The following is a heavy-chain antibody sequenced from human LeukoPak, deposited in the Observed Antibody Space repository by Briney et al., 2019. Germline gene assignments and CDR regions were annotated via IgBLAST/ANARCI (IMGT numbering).Heavy chain of an antibody. Sequence: PSETLSLTCSVSGGSVGSAGYYWTWIRPPPGGGLEWIGYVYYKSSTNYNPSLKSRVSISVDPSRNQFSLKLNSVPAADTAVDDCARTQCQSGNYRYYFGSWGQGTLVTVSS. CDR1: GGSVGSAGYY. J-gene: IGHJ4*02. D-gene: IGHD1-26*01. CDR3: ARTQCQSGNYRYYFGS. V-gene: IGHV4-61*08. CDR2: VYYKSST.